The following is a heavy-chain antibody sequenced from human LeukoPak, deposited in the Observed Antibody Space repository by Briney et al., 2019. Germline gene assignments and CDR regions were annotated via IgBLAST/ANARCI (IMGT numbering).Heavy chain of an antibody. V-gene: IGHV1-8*02. CDR3: ARGPLRGVVRGDTKNDY. CDR1: GYTFTGYY. Sequence: ASVKVSCKASGYTFTGYYMHWVRQATGQGLEWMGWMNPNSGSTGYAQKFQGRVTMTRNTSISTAYMELSSLRSEDTAVYYCARGPLRGVVRGDTKNDYWGQGTLVTVSS. D-gene: IGHD3-10*01. J-gene: IGHJ4*02. CDR2: MNPNSGST.